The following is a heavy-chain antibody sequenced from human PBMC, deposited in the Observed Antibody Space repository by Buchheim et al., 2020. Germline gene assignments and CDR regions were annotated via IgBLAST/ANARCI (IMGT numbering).Heavy chain of an antibody. J-gene: IGHJ4*02. V-gene: IGHV3-33*01. CDR1: GFTFSSYG. CDR3: AREHIVVVTANDFGTADY. D-gene: IGHD2-21*02. Sequence: QVQLVESGGGVVQPGRSLRLSCAASGFTFSSYGMHWVRQAPGKGLEWVAVIWYDGSNKYYADSVKGRFTISRDNSKNTLYLQMNSLRAEDTAVYYCAREHIVVVTANDFGTADYWGQGTL. CDR2: IWYDGSNK.